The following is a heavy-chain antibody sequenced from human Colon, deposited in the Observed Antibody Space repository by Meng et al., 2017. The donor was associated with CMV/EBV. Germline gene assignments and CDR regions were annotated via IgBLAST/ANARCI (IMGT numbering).Heavy chain of an antibody. CDR3: ARGRLHGFAA. V-gene: IGHV3-7*04. D-gene: IGHD2-15*01. J-gene: IGHJ5*02. Sequence: GESLKISCAASGFTFSSYWMSWVRQAPGKGLEWVADIKQDGSEKYYVDSVKGRFTIFRENAKNSLYLQMNSLTVEDTAVYFCARGRLHGFAAWGQGTLVTVSS. CDR1: GFTFSSYW. CDR2: IKQDGSEK.